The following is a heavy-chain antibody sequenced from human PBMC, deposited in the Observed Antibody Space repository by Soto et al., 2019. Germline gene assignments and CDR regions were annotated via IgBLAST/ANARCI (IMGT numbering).Heavy chain of an antibody. D-gene: IGHD6-19*01. CDR2: IIHIFGTA. CDR1: GGTFSSYA. CDR3: ARDILEMAGPYYYYYGMDV. V-gene: IGHV1-69*01. Sequence: QVQLVQSGAEVKKPGSSVNVSCMASGGTFSSYAISWVRQAPGQGLEWMGGIIHIFGTANYAQKFQGRVTITADESTSTAYMELSSLRSEDTAVYYCARDILEMAGPYYYYYGMDVWGQGTTVTVSS. J-gene: IGHJ6*02.